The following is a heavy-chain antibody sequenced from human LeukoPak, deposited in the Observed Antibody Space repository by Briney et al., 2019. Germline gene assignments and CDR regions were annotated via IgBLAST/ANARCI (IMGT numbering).Heavy chain of an antibody. CDR2: IYHSGST. D-gene: IGHD3-10*01. V-gene: IGHV4-38-2*02. J-gene: IGHJ4*02. Sequence: SETLSLTCTVSGYSISSGYYWGWIRQPPGKGLEWIGSIYHSGSTYYNPSLKSRVTISVDTSKNQFSLKLSSVTAADTAVYYCARGEGHYYGSGSYYNVHFDYWGQGTLVTVSS. CDR3: ARGEGHYYGSGSYYNVHFDY. CDR1: GYSISSGYY.